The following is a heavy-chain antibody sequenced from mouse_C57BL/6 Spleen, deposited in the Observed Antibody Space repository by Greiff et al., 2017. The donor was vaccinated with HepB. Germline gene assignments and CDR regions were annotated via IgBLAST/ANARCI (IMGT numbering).Heavy chain of an antibody. CDR2: ISSGSSTI. J-gene: IGHJ1*03. CDR3: ARGLRGYFDV. V-gene: IGHV5-17*01. Sequence: EVNLVESGGGLVKPGGSLKLSCAASGFTFSDYGMHWVRQAPEKGLEWVAYISSGSSTIYYADTVKGRFTISRDNAKNTLFLQMTSLRSEDTAMYYCARGLRGYFDVWGTGTTVTVSS. CDR1: GFTFSDYG. D-gene: IGHD3-1*01.